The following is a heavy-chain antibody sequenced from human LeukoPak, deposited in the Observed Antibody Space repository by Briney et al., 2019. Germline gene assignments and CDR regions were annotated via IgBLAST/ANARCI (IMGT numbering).Heavy chain of an antibody. CDR3: ARDDYDILTGSKSGLPLSDY. V-gene: IGHV1-8*01. CDR1: GYTFTSYD. D-gene: IGHD3-9*01. J-gene: IGHJ4*02. CDR2: MNPNSGNT. Sequence: ASVKVFCKASGYTFTSYDINWVRQATGQGLEWMGWMNPNSGNTGYAQKFQGRVTMTRNTSISTAYMELSWLTSDDTAVYYCARDDYDILTGSKSGLPLSDYWGQGTLVTVSS.